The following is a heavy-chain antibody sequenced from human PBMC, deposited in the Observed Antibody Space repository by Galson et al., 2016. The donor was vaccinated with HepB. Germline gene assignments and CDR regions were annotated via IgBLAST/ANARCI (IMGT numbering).Heavy chain of an antibody. D-gene: IGHD1-26*01. Sequence: PALVTPTQTLTLTCTFSGFSLSTSAVGVGWIRQPPRTALEALAPLHWDDDKRYSPSLKSTLTLTKDTTKNQVALTMTNMDPVDTATYYCAHGVGAFDPWGQGTLVTVSS. V-gene: IGHV2-5*02. CDR2: LHWDDDK. CDR3: AHGVGAFDP. J-gene: IGHJ5*02. CDR1: GFSLSTSAVG.